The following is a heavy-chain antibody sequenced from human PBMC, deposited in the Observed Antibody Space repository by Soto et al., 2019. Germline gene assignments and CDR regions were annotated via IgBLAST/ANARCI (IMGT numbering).Heavy chain of an antibody. CDR3: ASRILVSDAFDI. CDR1: GFTVRNSL. D-gene: IGHD3-3*02. J-gene: IGHJ3*02. Sequence: EVQLVETGGGLIQPGGSLRLSCAASGFTVRNSLMTWVRQAPGKGLEWVSVVYAGGSTYYADSVKGRFTISRDISRNSLFLQMNSLRADDTAVYYCASRILVSDAFDIWGQGTMVTVSS. CDR2: VYAGGST. V-gene: IGHV3-53*02.